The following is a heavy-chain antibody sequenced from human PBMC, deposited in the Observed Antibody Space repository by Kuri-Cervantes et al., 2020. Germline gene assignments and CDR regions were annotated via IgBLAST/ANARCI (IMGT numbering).Heavy chain of an antibody. J-gene: IGHJ4*02. CDR1: GGTFSSYA. V-gene: IGHV1-2*02. CDR2: IDPYSGDS. CDR3: AATRQDFDY. Sequence: ASVKVSCKASGGTFSSYAISWVRQAPGQGLEWMGWIDPYSGDSNYAQKFQGRVTMTRDTSISTAYMELSRLRSDDTAFYYCAATRQDFDYWGQGTLVTVSS.